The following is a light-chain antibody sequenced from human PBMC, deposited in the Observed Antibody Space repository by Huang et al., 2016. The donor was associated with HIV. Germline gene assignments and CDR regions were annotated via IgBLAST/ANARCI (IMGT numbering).Light chain of an antibody. CDR2: GAS. V-gene: IGKV3-15*01. CDR1: QSITVN. J-gene: IGKJ1*01. Sequence: TQYPNTLSVSPGERAILSCRASQSITVNLAWYQQRPGQPPRLLIYGASIRATGIPARFSGWGSGTEFTLLISSVQTEDFALYYCQQYNNWPPWTFGQGTKVDI. CDR3: QQYNNWPPWT.